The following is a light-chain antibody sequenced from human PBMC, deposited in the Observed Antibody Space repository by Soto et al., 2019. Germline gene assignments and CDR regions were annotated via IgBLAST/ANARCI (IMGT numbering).Light chain of an antibody. CDR3: RQYNNWPFS. CDR2: DVS. CDR1: QGVTTN. V-gene: IGKV3-15*01. Sequence: EIVMTQSPATLSVSPGERATLSCRAGQGVTTNFAWYQQKSGQSPRLLIYDVSIRATGVPARFSGTGSETDFTLTISGLQSEDSAVYFCRQYNNWPFSFGQGTRLEI. J-gene: IGKJ5*01.